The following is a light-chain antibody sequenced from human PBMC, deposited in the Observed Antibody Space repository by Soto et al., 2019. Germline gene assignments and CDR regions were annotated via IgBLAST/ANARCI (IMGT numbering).Light chain of an antibody. J-gene: IGLJ3*02. V-gene: IGLV1-47*02. Sequence: QSVLSQPPSASGTPGQRVTMSCTGSGSNIGPNYVYWFHQLQGTAPKILIYNNDQRPSGVPARFSASTSCTSASLGISGLRSAEEADDYCAAWDESMCGRVFGGGTKLTVL. CDR3: AAWDESMCGRV. CDR1: GSNIGPNY. CDR2: NND.